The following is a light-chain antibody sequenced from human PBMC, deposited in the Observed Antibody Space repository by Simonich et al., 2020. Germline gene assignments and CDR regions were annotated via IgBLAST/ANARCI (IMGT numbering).Light chain of an antibody. J-gene: IGKJ2*01. V-gene: IGKV4-1*01. Sequence: DIVMTQSPDSLAVSLGERATINCKSSQSVLYSSNNKNNLAWDQQKPGQPPKLLIYWATTRESWVPDRVSGSGSGTDFTLTISSLQAEDVAVYYCQQYYSTPTFGQGTKLEIK. CDR1: QSVLYSSNNKNN. CDR2: WAT. CDR3: QQYYSTPT.